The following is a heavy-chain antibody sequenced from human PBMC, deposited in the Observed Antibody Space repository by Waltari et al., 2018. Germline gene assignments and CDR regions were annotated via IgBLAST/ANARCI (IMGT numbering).Heavy chain of an antibody. J-gene: IGHJ4*02. CDR1: GFTFSSYA. D-gene: IGHD2-21*01. V-gene: IGHV3-23*01. CDR2: ISGSGVST. CDR3: ASGERGPYCGGDCYSD. Sequence: EVQLLESGGGLVQPGGSLRLSCAASGFTFSSYAMSWVRQAPGKGLEWVSAISGSGVSTYSADSVKGRFTISRDNSKNTLYLQMTSLRAEDTAVYYCASGERGPYCGGDCYSDWGQGTLVTVSS.